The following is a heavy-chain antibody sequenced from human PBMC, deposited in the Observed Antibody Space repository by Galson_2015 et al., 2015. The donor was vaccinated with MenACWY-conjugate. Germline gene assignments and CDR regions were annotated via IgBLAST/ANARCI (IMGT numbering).Heavy chain of an antibody. CDR2: ISGDGGTT. J-gene: IGHJ4*02. Sequence: SLRLSCAASGFTFNYYAMHWVRQAPGTGLEYISSISGDGGTTNYADSLKGRFTISRDTFKKTLYLQMNSLRPEDMAVYYCVKDRRSEGWKSLDSWGQGTLVTVSS. V-gene: IGHV3-64D*09. CDR3: VKDRRSEGWKSLDS. D-gene: IGHD3-3*01. CDR1: GFTFNYYA.